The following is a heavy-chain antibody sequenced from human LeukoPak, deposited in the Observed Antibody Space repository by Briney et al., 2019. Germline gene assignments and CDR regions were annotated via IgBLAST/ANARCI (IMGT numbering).Heavy chain of an antibody. J-gene: IGHJ6*03. CDR1: GGSFSGYY. CDR3: ARRNWGDYYYYYYMDV. D-gene: IGHD7-27*01. V-gene: IGHV4-34*01. Sequence: WETLSLTCAVYGGSFSGYYWSWIRQPPGKGLEWIGEINHSGSTNYNPSLKSRVTISVDTSKNQFSLKLSSVTAADTAVYYCARRNWGDYYYYYYMDVWGKGTTVTISS. CDR2: INHSGST.